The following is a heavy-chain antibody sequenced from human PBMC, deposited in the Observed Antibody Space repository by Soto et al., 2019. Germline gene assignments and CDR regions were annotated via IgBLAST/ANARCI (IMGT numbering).Heavy chain of an antibody. CDR1: GFTFGSYA. Sequence: EVQLLESGGGLVQPGGSLRLSCAASGFTFGSYALSWVRQAPGKGLEWVAVISGGGDATYYPDSVKGRFTTSRDNSKKTLYLQMNSRRAADTAVYYCWKKSLGAITLHALYVVDYWGQGTLVTVSS. CDR2: ISGGGDAT. J-gene: IGHJ4*02. D-gene: IGHD2-8*01. CDR3: WKKSLGAITLHALYVVDY. V-gene: IGHV3-23*01.